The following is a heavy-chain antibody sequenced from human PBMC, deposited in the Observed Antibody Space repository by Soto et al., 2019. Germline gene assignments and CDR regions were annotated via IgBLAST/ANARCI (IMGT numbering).Heavy chain of an antibody. J-gene: IGHJ4*02. Sequence: GGSLRLSCAASGFTFSSYWMHWVRQAPGKGLVWVSRINSDGSSTSYADSVKGRFTISRDNAKNTLYLQMNSLRAEDTAVYYCERFVGYCSGGSCYSSHGLFDYWGKGALVTVSS. CDR3: ERFVGYCSGGSCYSSHGLFDY. D-gene: IGHD2-15*01. CDR2: INSDGSST. V-gene: IGHV3-74*01. CDR1: GFTFSSYW.